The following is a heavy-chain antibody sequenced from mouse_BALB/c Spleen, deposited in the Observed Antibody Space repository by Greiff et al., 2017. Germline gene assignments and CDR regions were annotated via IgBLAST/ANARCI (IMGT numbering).Heavy chain of an antibody. D-gene: IGHD1-1*01. CDR3: TTTLLLRFAMDY. CDR1: GYSFTSHW. V-gene: IGHV1-5*01. J-gene: IGHJ4*01. Sequence: EVQLQQSGTVLARPGASVKMSCKASGYSFTSHWMHWVKQRPGQGLEWIGAIYPGNSDTSYNQKFKGKAKLTAVTSASTAYMELSSLTNEDSAVYYCTTTLLLRFAMDYWGQGTSVTVSS. CDR2: IYPGNSDT.